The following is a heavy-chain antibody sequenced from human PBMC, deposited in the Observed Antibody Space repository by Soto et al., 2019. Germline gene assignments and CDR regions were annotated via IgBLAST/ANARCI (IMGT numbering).Heavy chain of an antibody. Sequence: EVQLVESGGGLVKPGGSLRLSCAASGFTFSNAWMKWVRQAPGKGLEWVGRIKSKTDGGTTDYAAPVKGRFTISRDDSKNTLYLQMNSLKTEDTAVYYCTTASVATIIVRGYYYCGMDVWGQGTTVTVSS. CDR2: IKSKTDGGTT. V-gene: IGHV3-15*07. D-gene: IGHD5-12*01. CDR1: GFTFSNAW. J-gene: IGHJ6*02. CDR3: TTASVATIIVRGYYYCGMDV.